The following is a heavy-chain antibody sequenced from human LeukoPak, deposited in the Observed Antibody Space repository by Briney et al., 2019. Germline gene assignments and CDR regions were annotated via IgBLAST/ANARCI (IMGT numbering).Heavy chain of an antibody. CDR1: GYTFTSYG. J-gene: IGHJ4*02. D-gene: IGHD2-2*01. Sequence: ASVKVSCKASGYTFTSYGISWVRQAPGQGLEWMGWISAYNGNTNYAQKLQGRVTMTTDTSTSTAYMELRSLRSDDTAVYFCATGGRYCSSTSCQQNWGQGTLVTVSS. CDR2: ISAYNGNT. CDR3: ATGGRYCSSTSCQQN. V-gene: IGHV1-18*01.